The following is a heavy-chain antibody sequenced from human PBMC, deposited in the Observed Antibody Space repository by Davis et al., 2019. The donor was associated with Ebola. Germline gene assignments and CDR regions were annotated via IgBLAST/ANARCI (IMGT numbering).Heavy chain of an antibody. CDR1: GFTVSSNY. J-gene: IGHJ4*02. CDR3: TRESGRGGASSTDC. D-gene: IGHD2-21*01. Sequence: GESLKISCAASGFTVSSNYMSWVRQAPGKGLEWVSVIYSGGSTYYADSVKGRFTISRDNSKDTLYLQMNSLKTEDTAVYYCTRESGRGGASSTDCWGQGTLVTVSS. V-gene: IGHV3-53*05. CDR2: IYSGGST.